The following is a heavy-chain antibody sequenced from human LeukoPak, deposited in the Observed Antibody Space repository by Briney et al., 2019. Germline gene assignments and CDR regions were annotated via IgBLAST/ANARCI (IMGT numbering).Heavy chain of an antibody. CDR2: IRSKAYGGTT. V-gene: IGHV3-49*03. CDR1: GFTFGDYA. D-gene: IGHD2-21*02. CDR3: TRAVNVIVVVTGVDY. Sequence: PGGSLRLSCTASGFTFGDYAMSWFRQAPGKWLEWVGFIRSKAYGGTTEYAASVKGRFTISRDDSKSIAYPQMNSLKTEDTAVYYCTRAVNVIVVVTGVDYWGQGTLVTVSS. J-gene: IGHJ4*02.